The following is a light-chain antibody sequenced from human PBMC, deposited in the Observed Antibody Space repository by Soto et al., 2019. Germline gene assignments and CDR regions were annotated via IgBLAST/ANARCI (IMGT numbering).Light chain of an antibody. CDR2: EVI. Sequence: QSALTQPASVSGSPGQSITSSCTGSSSDIGGYNYVSWYQQHPGKAPKLRIYEVINRPSGVSSRFSGSKSGNTASLTSSGLQAEDEADYYCCSYTSSDTHLVFGGGTKVTVL. CDR1: SSDIGGYNY. V-gene: IGLV2-14*01. J-gene: IGLJ3*02. CDR3: CSYTSSDTHLV.